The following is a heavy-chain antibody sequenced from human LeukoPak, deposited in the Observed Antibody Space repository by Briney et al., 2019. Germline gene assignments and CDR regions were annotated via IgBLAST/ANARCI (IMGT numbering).Heavy chain of an antibody. D-gene: IGHD3-3*01. CDR1: GGSISNNNYH. J-gene: IGHJ5*02. CDR3: ARAGTIFGVFDP. Sequence: SETLSLTCSVSGGSISNNNYHWGWIRQLPGKGLEWIGSIYYDGSTYCNPSLKSRVTISVDTSKNQFSLNLSSVTAADTAVYYCARAGTIFGVFDPWGQGTLVTVSS. CDR2: IYYDGST. V-gene: IGHV4-39*07.